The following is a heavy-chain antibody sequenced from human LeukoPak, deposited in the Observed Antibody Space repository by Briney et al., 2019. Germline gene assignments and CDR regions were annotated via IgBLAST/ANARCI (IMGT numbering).Heavy chain of an antibody. V-gene: IGHV4-39*01. CDR2: IYYSGST. J-gene: IGHJ4*02. CDR3: ARHLEGSGLIDY. Sequence: SETLSLTCTVSGDSISSNSYYWGWIRQPPGTGLEWIGSIYYSGSTYYNPSLKSRVTISVDTSKNHFSLKLSSVTAADTAVYYCARHLEGSGLIDYWGQGTLVTVSS. CDR1: GDSISSNSYY. D-gene: IGHD6-19*01.